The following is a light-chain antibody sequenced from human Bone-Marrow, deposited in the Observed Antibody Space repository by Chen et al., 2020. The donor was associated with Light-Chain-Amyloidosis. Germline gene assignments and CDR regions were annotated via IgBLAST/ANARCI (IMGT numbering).Light chain of an antibody. CDR1: QNIRSNY. V-gene: IGKV3-20*01. CDR3: QQYGTSPLT. Sequence: EIVLTQYPGTLSLSPGEGANLSCRASQNIRSNYLTWYQQKFRLSPRLLIYGSSSRVTVIADRFVGSGSGADFTLTINRLEPEDFAMYYCQQYGTSPLTFGGGTKVGIK. J-gene: IGKJ4*01. CDR2: GSS.